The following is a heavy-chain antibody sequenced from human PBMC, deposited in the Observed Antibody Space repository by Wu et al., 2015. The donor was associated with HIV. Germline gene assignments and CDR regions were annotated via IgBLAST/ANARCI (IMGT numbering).Heavy chain of an antibody. D-gene: IGHD1-26*01. Sequence: QVQLVQSGAEAKRPEASVKISCKASGYSFTDYYVQWVRQAPGQGLEYMGRINPGNGVTNYAQTFQGRVTLTRDTSISTAYMELSSLRSDDTAVYFCARPRFSGNYHLDYWGQGTLVTVSS. CDR2: INPGNGVT. CDR3: ARPRFSGNYHLDY. V-gene: IGHV1-2*02. CDR1: GYSFTDYY. J-gene: IGHJ4*02.